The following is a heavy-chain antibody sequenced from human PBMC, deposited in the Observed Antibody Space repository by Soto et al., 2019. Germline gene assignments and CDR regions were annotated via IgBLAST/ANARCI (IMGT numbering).Heavy chain of an antibody. D-gene: IGHD2-15*01. V-gene: IGHV3-74*01. CDR1: GFAFSSEW. CDR2: IDPYDTGI. Sequence: EVQLVESGGGLVQPGGSLRLSCAASGFAFSSEWMHWVRQAPGKGLVWVSRIDPYDTGITYADSVKGRFTISRDNAKNTLYLQINSLRAEDPAVYYCTSDTFGARDSWGQGTLVTVSS. J-gene: IGHJ4*02. CDR3: TSDTFGARDS.